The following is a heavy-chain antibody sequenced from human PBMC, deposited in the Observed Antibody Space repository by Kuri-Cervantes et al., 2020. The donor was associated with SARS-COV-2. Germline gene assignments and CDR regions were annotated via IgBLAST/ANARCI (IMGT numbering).Heavy chain of an antibody. J-gene: IGHJ5*02. CDR1: GGSFCGYY. Sequence: SQTLSLTCAAYGGSFCGYYWCWIRQPPGKRLEWIGEITHSGSTNYSPSLKSRVTISVHTSKNQFSLKLSSVTAADTAVYYGAKYFAVNTYNWFDPWGQGTLVTVSS. CDR3: AKYFAVNTYNWFDP. D-gene: IGHD3-9*01. CDR2: ITHSGST. V-gene: IGHV4-34*01.